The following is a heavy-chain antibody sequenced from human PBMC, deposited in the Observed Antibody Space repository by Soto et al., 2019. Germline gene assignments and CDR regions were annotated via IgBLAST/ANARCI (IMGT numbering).Heavy chain of an antibody. J-gene: IGHJ4*02. CDR1: GFTFSSYV. CDR2: ISYDGSHQ. Sequence: QVQLVESGGGVVQPGRSLRLSCAASGFTFSSYVMHWVRQAPGKGLEWAAVISYDGSHQYYADSVEGRFTISRDNSKNTLYLQLNSLTAEDTAVYYCAKDQSYLVGAIVYSFDYWGQGSLVTVSP. V-gene: IGHV3-30*18. CDR3: AKDQSYLVGAIVYSFDY. D-gene: IGHD1-26*01.